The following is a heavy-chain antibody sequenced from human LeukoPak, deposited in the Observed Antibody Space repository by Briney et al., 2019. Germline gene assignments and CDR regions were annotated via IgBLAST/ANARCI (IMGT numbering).Heavy chain of an antibody. CDR3: ARGRRPTVTTGGYSYYYYYYMDV. V-gene: IGHV1-46*01. J-gene: IGHJ6*03. Sequence: ASVKVSCKASGYTFTSYYIHWVRQAPGEGLEWMGIINPSGGSTSYAQKFQGRVTMTRDMSTSTVYMELSSLRSEDTAVYYCARGRRPTVTTGGYSYYYYYYMDVWGKGTTVTVSS. CDR2: INPSGGST. CDR1: GYTFTSYY. D-gene: IGHD4-17*01.